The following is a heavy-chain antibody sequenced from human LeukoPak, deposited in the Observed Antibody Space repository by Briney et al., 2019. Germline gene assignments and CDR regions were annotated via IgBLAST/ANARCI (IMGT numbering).Heavy chain of an antibody. D-gene: IGHD3-22*01. J-gene: IGHJ4*02. CDR3: ARDSDGSGYYSFDY. Sequence: PGGSLRLSCAASGFTFSSYWMHWVRQAPGKGLVWVSRINSDGSSTTYADSVKGRFTISRDNAKNTLYVQMNSLRAEDTAVYYCARDSDGSGYYSFDYWGQGILVTVSS. CDR1: GFTFSSYW. V-gene: IGHV3-74*01. CDR2: INSDGSST.